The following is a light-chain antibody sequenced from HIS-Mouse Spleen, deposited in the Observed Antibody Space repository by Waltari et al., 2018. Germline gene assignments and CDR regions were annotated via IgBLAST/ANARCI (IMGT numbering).Light chain of an antibody. V-gene: IGKV3-15*01. CDR3: QQYNNWPRT. Sequence: EIVMTQSPATLSVSPGERATLSCRASQSVSSNLAWYQQKPGQAHRLLIYGESTRATGIPARFSGSGSGTEFTLTISSMQSEDFAVYYCQQYNNWPRTFGQGTKVEIK. J-gene: IGKJ1*01. CDR2: GES. CDR1: QSVSSN.